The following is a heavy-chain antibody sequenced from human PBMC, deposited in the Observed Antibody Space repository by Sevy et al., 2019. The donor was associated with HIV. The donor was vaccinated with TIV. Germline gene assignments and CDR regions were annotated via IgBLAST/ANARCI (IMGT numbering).Heavy chain of an antibody. CDR1: GFTFSSYG. J-gene: IGHJ3*02. CDR2: IWYDGSNK. Sequence: GGSLRLSCAASGFTFSSYGMHWVRQAPGKGLEWVAVIWYDGSNKYYADSVKGRFTDSRDNSKNTLYVQMKRLRAVDTAVYYCARDPMGIAAAGRGAGFDIWGQGTMVTVSS. D-gene: IGHD6-13*01. V-gene: IGHV3-33*01. CDR3: ARDPMGIAAAGRGAGFDI.